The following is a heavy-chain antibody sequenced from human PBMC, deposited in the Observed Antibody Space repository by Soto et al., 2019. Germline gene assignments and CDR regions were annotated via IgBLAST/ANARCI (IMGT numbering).Heavy chain of an antibody. D-gene: IGHD7-27*01. CDR1: GYTFTGSS. Sequence: QVQLVQSGAEVKKPGASVNVSCEASGYTFTGSSIHWVRQAPGQGLEWTGYINPNSGGTIFAQKFQGRVTMTRDTSISTAYMELSRVASDDTAVYYCARDLTGDPNYWGQGTLVTVSS. J-gene: IGHJ4*02. CDR3: ARDLTGDPNY. V-gene: IGHV1-2*02. CDR2: INPNSGGT.